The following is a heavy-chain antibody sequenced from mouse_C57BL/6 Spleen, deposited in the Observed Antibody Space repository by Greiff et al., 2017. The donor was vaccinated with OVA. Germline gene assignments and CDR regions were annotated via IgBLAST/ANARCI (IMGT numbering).Heavy chain of an antibody. CDR3: ARDKTTVVEAMDY. CDR1: GFTFSSYA. Sequence: EVQLVESGGGLVKPGGSLKLSCAASGFTFSSYAMSWVRQTPEKRLEWVATISDGGSYTYYPDNVKGRFTISRDNAKNNLYLQMSHLKSEDTAMYYCARDKTTVVEAMDYWGQGTSVTVSS. D-gene: IGHD1-1*01. CDR2: ISDGGSYT. V-gene: IGHV5-4*01. J-gene: IGHJ4*01.